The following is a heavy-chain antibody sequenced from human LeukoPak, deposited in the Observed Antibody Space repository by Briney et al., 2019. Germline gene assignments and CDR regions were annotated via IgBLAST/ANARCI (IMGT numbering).Heavy chain of an antibody. CDR1: GYTFTGYY. V-gene: IGHV1-2*02. Sequence: ASVKVSCEASGYTFTGYYMHWVRQAPGQGLEWMGWINPNSGGTNYAQKFQGRVTMTRDTSISTAYMELSRLRSDDTAVYYCARVLVHSSSWYLAGFDPWGQGTLVTVSS. CDR3: ARVLVHSSSWYLAGFDP. CDR2: INPNSGGT. D-gene: IGHD6-13*01. J-gene: IGHJ5*02.